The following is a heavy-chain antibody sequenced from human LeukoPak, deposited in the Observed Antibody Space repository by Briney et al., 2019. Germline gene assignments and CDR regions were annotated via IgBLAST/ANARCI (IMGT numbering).Heavy chain of an antibody. V-gene: IGHV4-4*02. J-gene: IGHJ4*02. Sequence: GSLRLSCAASGFTVGNNYMSWVRQPPGKGLEWIGEVHLDGRTNYNPSLKSRLIMSVDLPENHISLKLTSVTATDTAVYYCAREGGFYRPLDYSGQGTLVTVSS. CDR3: AREGGFYRPLDY. CDR2: VHLDGRT. D-gene: IGHD3-3*01. CDR1: GFTVGNNY.